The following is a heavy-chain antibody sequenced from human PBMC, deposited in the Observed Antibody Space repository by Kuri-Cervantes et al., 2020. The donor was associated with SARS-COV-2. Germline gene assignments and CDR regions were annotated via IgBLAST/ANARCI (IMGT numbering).Heavy chain of an antibody. CDR2: IKQDGSEK. D-gene: IGHD3-10*01. Sequence: GGSLRLSCAASGFTFSSYWMSWVRQAPGKGLEWVANIKQDGSEKYYVDSVKGRFTISRDNAKNSLYLQMNSLRAEDTAVYYCAREFGELFDDSYYYYYGMDVWGQGTTVTVSS. CDR3: AREFGELFDDSYYYYYGMDV. J-gene: IGHJ6*02. CDR1: GFTFSSYW. V-gene: IGHV3-7*01.